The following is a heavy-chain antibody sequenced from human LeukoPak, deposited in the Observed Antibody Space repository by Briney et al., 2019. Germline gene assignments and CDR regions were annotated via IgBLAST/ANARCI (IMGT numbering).Heavy chain of an antibody. CDR1: GFTFSTYW. Sequence: PGGSLRLSCAASGFTFSTYWMHWVRQGPGKGLLWVSRITTDGSSTKYADSVKGRFTISRDNAKNTLYLQMNSLRAEDTVVYYCARPISSGSIDYWGQGTLVIVSS. CDR2: ITTDGSST. V-gene: IGHV3-74*03. CDR3: ARPISSGSIDY. D-gene: IGHD6-19*01. J-gene: IGHJ4*02.